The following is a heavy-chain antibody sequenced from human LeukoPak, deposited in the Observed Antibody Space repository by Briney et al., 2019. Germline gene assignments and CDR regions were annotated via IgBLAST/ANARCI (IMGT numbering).Heavy chain of an antibody. D-gene: IGHD7-27*01. CDR3: AREFLGMMLYWYFDL. CDR1: GFTFSNYW. V-gene: IGHV3-7*01. CDR2: INPDGDKQ. J-gene: IGHJ2*01. Sequence: GGSLRLSCATSGFTFSNYWMTWVRQAPGGWLEWVANINPDGDKQFYADSVKGRFTISRDNAKNSLYLQMNSLRAEDTAVYYCAREFLGMMLYWYFDLWGRGTLVTVSS.